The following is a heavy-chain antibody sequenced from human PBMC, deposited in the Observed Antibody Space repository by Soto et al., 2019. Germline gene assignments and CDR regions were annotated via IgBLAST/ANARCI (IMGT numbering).Heavy chain of an antibody. Sequence: QVQLVQSGAEVKKPGSSVKVSCKASGGTFSSYAISWVRQAPGQGLEWMGGIIPIFGTANYAQKFQGRVTSTADKSTSTAYMELSSLRSEDTAVYYCARDGSGYSSGWHLYYFDYWGQGTLVTVSS. CDR1: GGTFSSYA. J-gene: IGHJ4*02. CDR2: IIPIFGTA. CDR3: ARDGSGYSSGWHLYYFDY. V-gene: IGHV1-69*06. D-gene: IGHD6-19*01.